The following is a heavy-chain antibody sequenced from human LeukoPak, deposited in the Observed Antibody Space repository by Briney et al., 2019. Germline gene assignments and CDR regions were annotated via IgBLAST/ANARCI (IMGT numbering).Heavy chain of an antibody. Sequence: GGPLRLSCAASGFTFSSHWLSWVRQAPGKGLEWVANKKQDGSEKYYVDSVKGRFTISRDNAKNSLYLEMNSLRAEDTAVYYCARDLSGGFYGSGSSFDYWGQGSLVTVSS. D-gene: IGHD3-10*01. V-gene: IGHV3-7*01. CDR1: GFTFSSHW. CDR3: ARDLSGGFYGSGSSFDY. CDR2: KKQDGSEK. J-gene: IGHJ4*02.